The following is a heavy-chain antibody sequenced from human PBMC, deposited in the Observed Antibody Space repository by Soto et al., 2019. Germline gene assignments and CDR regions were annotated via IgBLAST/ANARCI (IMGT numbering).Heavy chain of an antibody. CDR1: GFSLSTSGVC. CDR2: ICWDDGK. J-gene: IGHJ4*02. Sequence: QITLKESGPTLVKPTQTLTLTCTFSGFSLSTSGVCVGWFRQPPGMTLEWLAIICWDDGKRYSPSLKSRLTITQDTYKQQVVLILTNMDPVDTATYFCAHRRQLWDFDSWGQGTLVTVSS. V-gene: IGHV2-5*02. CDR3: AHRRQLWDFDS. D-gene: IGHD1-1*01.